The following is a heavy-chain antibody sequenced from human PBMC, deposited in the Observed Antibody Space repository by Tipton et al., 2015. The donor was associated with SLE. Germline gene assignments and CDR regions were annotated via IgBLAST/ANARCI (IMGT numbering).Heavy chain of an antibody. CDR2: INHSGST. J-gene: IGHJ4*02. V-gene: IGHV4-34*01. CDR3: ARVGSSSWDY. CDR1: GGSFSGYY. Sequence: LRLSCAVYGGSFSGYYWSWIRQPPGKGLEWIGEINHSGSTNYNPSLKSRVTISVDTSKNQFSLKLSSVTAADTAVYYCARVGSSSWDYWGQGTLVTVSS. D-gene: IGHD6-13*01.